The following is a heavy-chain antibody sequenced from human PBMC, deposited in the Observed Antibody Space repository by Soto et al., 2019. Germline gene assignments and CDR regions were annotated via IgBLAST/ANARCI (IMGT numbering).Heavy chain of an antibody. D-gene: IGHD1-26*01. CDR2: INSDGSST. J-gene: IGHJ6*02. CDR3: AKDRLWAVGATNGMDI. CDR1: GFTFSSYW. Sequence: PGGSLRLSCAASGFTFSSYWMHWVRQAPGKGLVWVSRINSDGSSTYYADSVKGRFTISRDNAKNTLYLQMNSLRAEDTALYYCAKDRLWAVGATNGMDIWGQGTTVTVSS. V-gene: IGHV3-74*01.